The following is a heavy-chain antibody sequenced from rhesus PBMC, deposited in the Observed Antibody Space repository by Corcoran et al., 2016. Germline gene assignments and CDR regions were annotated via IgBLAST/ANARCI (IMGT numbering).Heavy chain of an antibody. D-gene: IGHD4-23*01. CDR2: ITDNGRS. Sequence: QVQLQESGPGLVKPSETLSLTCAVSGGSISSGYYYWSWIRQPPGKGLEWIGYITDNGRSTYYPSLKSRVTISRDTYKNQFSLKLSSVTAADTAVYYCARMNTVYWYFDLWGPGTPITISS. V-gene: IGHV4-122*02. CDR1: GGSISSGYYY. J-gene: IGHJ2*01. CDR3: ARMNTVYWYFDL.